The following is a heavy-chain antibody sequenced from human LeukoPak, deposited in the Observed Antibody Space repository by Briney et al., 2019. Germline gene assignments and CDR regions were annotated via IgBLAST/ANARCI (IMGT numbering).Heavy chain of an antibody. J-gene: IGHJ4*02. CDR2: ISWNSGSI. Sequence: GGSLRLSCAASGFTFDDYAMHWVRQAPGKGLEWVSGISWNSGSIGYADSVKGRFTISRDNAKNSLYLQMNSLRAEDTALYYCAKAGIAVAGTPPHYWGQGTLVTVSS. CDR1: GFTFDDYA. V-gene: IGHV3-9*01. D-gene: IGHD6-19*01. CDR3: AKAGIAVAGTPPHY.